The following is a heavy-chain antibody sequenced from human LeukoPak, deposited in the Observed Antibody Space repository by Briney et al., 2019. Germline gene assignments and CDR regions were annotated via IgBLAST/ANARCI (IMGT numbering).Heavy chain of an antibody. D-gene: IGHD3-22*01. V-gene: IGHV4-39*07. CDR2: IYYSGST. J-gene: IGHJ4*02. CDR3: ARAFPYYYDSSGVFDY. Sequence: SETLSLTCTVSGGSISSSSYYWGWIRQPPGKGLEWIGSIYYSGSTYYNPSLESRVTISVDTSKNQFSLKLSSVTAADTAVYYCARAFPYYYDSSGVFDYWGQGTLVTVSS. CDR1: GGSISSSSYY.